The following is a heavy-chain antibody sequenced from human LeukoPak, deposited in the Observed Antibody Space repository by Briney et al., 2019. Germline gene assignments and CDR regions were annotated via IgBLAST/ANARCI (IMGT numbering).Heavy chain of an antibody. V-gene: IGHV1-2*02. Sequence: ASVKVSCKASGYTFTGYYMHWVRQAPGQGLEWMGWINPNSGGTNYAQKFQGRVTMTRDTSISTAYMELSRLRSDDTAVYYCARDNSGSYLVFDYWGQGTQVTVSS. CDR2: INPNSGGT. CDR1: GYTFTGYY. CDR3: ARDNSGSYLVFDY. D-gene: IGHD1-26*01. J-gene: IGHJ4*02.